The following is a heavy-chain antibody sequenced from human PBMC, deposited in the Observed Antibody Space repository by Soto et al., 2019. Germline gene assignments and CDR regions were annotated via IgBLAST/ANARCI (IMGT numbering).Heavy chain of an antibody. CDR2: INPSGGST. CDR1: GYTFTSYY. V-gene: IGHV1-46*01. CDR3: ARGYRPFIVATISGSLDP. J-gene: IGHJ5*02. Sequence: ASVKVSCKASGYTFTSYYMHLVRQAPGQGLEWMGIINPSGGSTSYAQKFQGRVTMTRDTSTSTVYMELSSLRSEDTAVYYCARGYRPFIVATISGSLDPWGQGTLVTVSS. D-gene: IGHD5-12*01.